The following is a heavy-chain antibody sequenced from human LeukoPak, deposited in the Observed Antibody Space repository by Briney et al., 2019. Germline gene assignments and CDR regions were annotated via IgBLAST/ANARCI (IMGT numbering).Heavy chain of an antibody. V-gene: IGHV4-59*01. J-gene: IGHJ4*02. Sequence: PSETLSLTCTVSGGSISSYYWSWIRQPPGKGLEWIGYIYYSGSTNYNPSLKSRVTISVDTSKNQFSLKLSSVTAADTAVYYCARASGYYNDFDYWGQGTLVTVSS. CDR1: GGSISSYY. CDR3: ARASGYYNDFDY. D-gene: IGHD3-22*01. CDR2: IYYSGST.